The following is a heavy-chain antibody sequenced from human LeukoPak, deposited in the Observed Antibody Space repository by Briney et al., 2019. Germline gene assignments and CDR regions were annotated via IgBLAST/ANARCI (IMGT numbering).Heavy chain of an antibody. CDR1: GGSISSSSYY. Sequence: PSETLSLTCTVSGGSISSSSYYWGWTRQPPGKGLEWIGSIYYSGSTYYNPSLKSRVTISVDTSKNQFSLKLSSVTAADTAVYYCARHPRGAARPGYYYYYYMDVWGKGTTVTVSS. J-gene: IGHJ6*03. V-gene: IGHV4-39*01. D-gene: IGHD6-6*01. CDR3: ARHPRGAARPGYYYYYYMDV. CDR2: IYYSGST.